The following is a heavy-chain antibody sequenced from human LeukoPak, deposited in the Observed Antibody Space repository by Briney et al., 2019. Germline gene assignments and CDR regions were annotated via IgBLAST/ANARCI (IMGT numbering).Heavy chain of an antibody. CDR2: INHSGST. J-gene: IGHJ2*01. CDR3: ARRRQYDSSLFWNFDL. V-gene: IGHV4-34*01. D-gene: IGHD6-6*01. Sequence: SETLSLTCAVYGWSFSGYYWSWIRQSPGKGLEWIGEINHSGSTNYNPSLKSRVTISVDTSKNQFSLKLNSMTAADTAVYYCARRRQYDSSLFWNFDLWGRGTLVTVSS. CDR1: GWSFSGYY.